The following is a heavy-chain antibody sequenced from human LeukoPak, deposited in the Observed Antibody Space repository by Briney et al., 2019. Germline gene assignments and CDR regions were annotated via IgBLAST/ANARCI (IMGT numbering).Heavy chain of an antibody. V-gene: IGHV3-74*01. Sequence: GGSLRLSCAASGFTFSSYWMHWVPQAPGKGPVWVSRINTEGSDTTYADSVKGRFTISRDNAKNTLYLQMNSLRAEDTAVYYCAKEFSSSSGRYFDYWGQGSLVTVSS. D-gene: IGHD6-6*01. CDR3: AKEFSSSSGRYFDY. CDR1: GFTFSSYW. CDR2: INTEGSDT. J-gene: IGHJ4*02.